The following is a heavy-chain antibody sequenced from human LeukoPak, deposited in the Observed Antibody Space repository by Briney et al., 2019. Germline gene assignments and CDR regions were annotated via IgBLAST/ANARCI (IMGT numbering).Heavy chain of an antibody. V-gene: IGHV1-69*04. D-gene: IGHD2-2*01. Sequence: AASVKVSCKASGGTFSSYAISWVRQAPGQGLEWMGRIIPIFDIANYAQKFQGRVTITADKSTSTAYMELSSLRSEDTAVYYCARVRSIVVVPAASEVGFDYWGQGTLVTVSS. CDR2: IIPIFDIA. J-gene: IGHJ4*02. CDR3: ARVRSIVVVPAASEVGFDY. CDR1: GGTFSSYA.